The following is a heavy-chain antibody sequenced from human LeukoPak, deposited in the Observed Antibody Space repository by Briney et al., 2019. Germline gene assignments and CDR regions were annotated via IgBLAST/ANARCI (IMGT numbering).Heavy chain of an antibody. CDR3: ARVNYDFWSGYYWTYYFDY. V-gene: IGHV4-59*01. J-gene: IGHJ4*02. CDR1: GGSISSYY. Sequence: SETLSLTCTVPGGSISSYYWSWIRQPPGKGLEWIGYIYYSGSTNYNPSLKSRVTISVDTSKNQFSLKLSSVTAADTAVYYCARVNYDFWSGYYWTYYFDYWGQGTLVTVSS. D-gene: IGHD3-3*01. CDR2: IYYSGST.